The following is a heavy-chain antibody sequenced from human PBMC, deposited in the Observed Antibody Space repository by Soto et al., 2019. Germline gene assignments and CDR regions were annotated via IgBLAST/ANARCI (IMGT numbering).Heavy chain of an antibody. Sequence: GSLRLSCAASGFTFSSYSMNWVRQAPGKGLEWVSYISSSSSTIYYADSVKGRFTISRDNAKNSLYLQMNSLRDEDTAVYYCARGLFYYDSSGYYSAPAEYFQHWGQGTLVTVSS. V-gene: IGHV3-48*02. D-gene: IGHD3-22*01. CDR3: ARGLFYYDSSGYYSAPAEYFQH. CDR1: GFTFSSYS. CDR2: ISSSSSTI. J-gene: IGHJ1*01.